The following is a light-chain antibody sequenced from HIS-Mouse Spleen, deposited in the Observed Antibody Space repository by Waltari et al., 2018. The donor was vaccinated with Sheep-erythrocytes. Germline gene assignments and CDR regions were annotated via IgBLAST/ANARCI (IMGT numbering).Light chain of an antibody. CDR1: SSDVGSYNL. V-gene: IGLV2-23*01. J-gene: IGLJ3*02. CDR3: CSYAGSSTPWV. Sequence: QSALTQPASVSGSPGQSITISCTGTSSDVGSYNLVSWYQQHPGKAPKLMLSEASKRPLVVSTRVSGSKSGNTASLTISGLQAEDEANYYCCSYAGSSTPWVFGGGTKLTVL. CDR2: EAS.